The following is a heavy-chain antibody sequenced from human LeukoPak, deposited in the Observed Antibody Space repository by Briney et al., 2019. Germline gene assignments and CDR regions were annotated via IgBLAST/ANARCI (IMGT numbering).Heavy chain of an antibody. V-gene: IGHV4-31*03. D-gene: IGHD3-3*01. CDR3: ACTYDSLAFDI. J-gene: IGHJ3*02. Sequence: SETLSLTCTVSGGSISSGGYYWSWIRQHPGKGLEWIGYIYYSGSTYYNPSLKSRVTISVDTSKNQFSLKLSSVTAADTAVYYCACTYDSLAFDIWGQGTMVTVSS. CDR1: GGSISSGGYY. CDR2: IYYSGST.